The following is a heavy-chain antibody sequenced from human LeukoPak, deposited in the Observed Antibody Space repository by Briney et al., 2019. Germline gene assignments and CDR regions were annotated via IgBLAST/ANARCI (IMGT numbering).Heavy chain of an antibody. D-gene: IGHD1-1*01. J-gene: IGHJ6*03. CDR2: IYHSGST. V-gene: IGHV4-30-2*01. Sequence: SETLSLTCTVSGGSISSGGYYWSWIRQLPGKGLEWIGYIYHSGSTYYNPSLKSRVTISVDRSKNQFSLKLSSVTAADTAVYYCARAQRSSPLEYYYYYMDVWGKGTTVTVSS. CDR3: ARAQRSSPLEYYYYYMDV. CDR1: GGSISSGGYY.